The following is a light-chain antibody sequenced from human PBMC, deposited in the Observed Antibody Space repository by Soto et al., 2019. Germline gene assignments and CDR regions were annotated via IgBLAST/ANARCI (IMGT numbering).Light chain of an antibody. J-gene: IGKJ5*01. V-gene: IGKV3-15*01. CDR3: QQYNNWPPIT. CDR1: QSISSN. Sequence: IVMPQSPDTLSVSPGERSTLSCGSSQSISSNLAWYQQKPGQAPRLVIFGASTRATGIPARFSGSGPGTEFTLTISSLQSEDFAVYYCQQYNNWPPITFGQGTRLEI. CDR2: GAS.